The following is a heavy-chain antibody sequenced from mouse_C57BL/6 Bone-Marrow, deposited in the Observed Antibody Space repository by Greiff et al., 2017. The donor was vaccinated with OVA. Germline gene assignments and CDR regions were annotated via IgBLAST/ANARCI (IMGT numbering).Heavy chain of an antibody. CDR3: AREGNDGYDRFAY. J-gene: IGHJ3*01. CDR1: GYTFTSYG. V-gene: IGHV1-81*01. D-gene: IGHD2-2*01. Sequence: QVQLQQSGAELARPGASVKLSCKASGYTFTSYGISWVKQRTGQGLEWIGEIYPRSGNTYYNEKFKGKATLTADKSSSTAYMELRSLTSKDSAVYFCAREGNDGYDRFAYWGQGTLVTVSA. CDR2: IYPRSGNT.